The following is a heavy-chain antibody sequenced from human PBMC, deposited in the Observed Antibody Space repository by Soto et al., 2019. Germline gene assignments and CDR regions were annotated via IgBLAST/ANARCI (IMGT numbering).Heavy chain of an antibody. Sequence: DGSLRLSCAACGCRSADYAMHWVRQAPGKGLEWVSGISWNSGSIGYADSVKGRFTISRDNAKNSLYLQMNSLRAEDTALYYCAKDGSSGWYNWFDPWGQGTLVTVSS. J-gene: IGHJ5*02. V-gene: IGHV3-9*02. CDR1: GCRSADYA. D-gene: IGHD6-19*01. CDR3: AKDGSSGWYNWFDP. CDR2: ISWNSGSI.